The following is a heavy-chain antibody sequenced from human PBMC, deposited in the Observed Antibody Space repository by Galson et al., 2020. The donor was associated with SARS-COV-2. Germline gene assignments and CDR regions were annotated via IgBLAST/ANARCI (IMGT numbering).Heavy chain of an antibody. CDR3: ARGHRGVVPSPVLGLGPYYSYYYMDV. V-gene: IGHV4-34*01. Sequence: SETLSLTCAFYGRTFSGYSWTWIRQPPGKGLEWIGEINFGGNTNYSPSLRSRVTVSVDTSKNQFSLNLRSVTAADTALYYCARGHRGVVPSPVLGLGPYYSYYYMDVWGKGTTVTVSS. CDR1: GRTFSGYS. D-gene: IGHD3-10*01. J-gene: IGHJ6*03. CDR2: INFGGNT.